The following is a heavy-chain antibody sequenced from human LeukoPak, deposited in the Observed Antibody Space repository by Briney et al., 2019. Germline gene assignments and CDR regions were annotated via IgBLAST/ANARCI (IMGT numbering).Heavy chain of an antibody. V-gene: IGHV1-69*16. CDR2: ILPMLGTA. CDR3: ARDGLLTRTGMGV. J-gene: IGHJ6*03. D-gene: IGHD3/OR15-3a*01. CDR1: GGGALSDYT. Sequence: GASVKVSCKASGGGALSDYTISWVRQAPGQGLEWMGAILPMLGTAKYAQTFQGRVTITTDDSSSTVYMELSSLRFEDTASYFCARDGLLTRTGMGVWGEGTTVIVSS.